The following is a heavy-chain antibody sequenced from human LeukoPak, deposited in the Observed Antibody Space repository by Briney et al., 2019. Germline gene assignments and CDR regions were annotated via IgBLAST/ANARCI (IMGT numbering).Heavy chain of an antibody. CDR2: ISYSGDT. J-gene: IGHJ4*02. Sequence: SETLSLTCTVSGGSITGYFWSWVRQPPGKGLECIGYISYSGDTNYNPSLKSRVTIPVDTSKSQFSLRLSSVTAADTAVYYCARNGDYGPYYFDYWGQGTLVTVSS. D-gene: IGHD4-17*01. V-gene: IGHV4-59*08. CDR3: ARNGDYGPYYFDY. CDR1: GGSITGYF.